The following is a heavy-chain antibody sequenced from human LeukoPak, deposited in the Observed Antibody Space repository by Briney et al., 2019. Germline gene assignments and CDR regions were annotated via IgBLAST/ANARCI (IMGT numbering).Heavy chain of an antibody. CDR1: GFTFSTYA. CDR3: ANGGVWLPTLTA. Sequence: GGSLRLSCAASGFTFSTYAMSWVRQAPGKGLEGVSSISGSGGSTFYADSVKGRFTISRDNSKNTLYLQMNSLRVEDTAEYYCANGGVWLPTLTAWGQGTLVTVSS. D-gene: IGHD3-9*01. V-gene: IGHV3-23*01. J-gene: IGHJ5*02. CDR2: ISGSGGST.